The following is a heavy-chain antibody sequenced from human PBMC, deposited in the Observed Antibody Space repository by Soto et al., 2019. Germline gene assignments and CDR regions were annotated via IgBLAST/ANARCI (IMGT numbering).Heavy chain of an antibody. J-gene: IGHJ5*02. CDR1: GGSISISNW. D-gene: IGHD3-10*01. CDR2: IYHSGST. V-gene: IGHV4-4*02. CDR3: ASSTAGVALSWFDP. Sequence: SETLSLTCAVSGGSISISNWCSWVRQPPGKGLEWIGEIYHSGSTNYNPSLKSRVTISVDKSKNQFSLKLSSVTAADTAVYYCASSTAGVALSWFDPWGQGTQVTVSS.